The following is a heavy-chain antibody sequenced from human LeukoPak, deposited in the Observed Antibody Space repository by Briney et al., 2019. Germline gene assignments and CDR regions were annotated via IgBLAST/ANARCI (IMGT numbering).Heavy chain of an antibody. CDR3: ARGGVVVTHDAFDI. CDR2: IYHSGST. V-gene: IGHV4-59*06. CDR1: GGSISSHY. J-gene: IGHJ3*02. D-gene: IGHD3-22*01. Sequence: SETLSLTCNVSGGSISSHYWGWIRQPPGKGLEWIGYIYHSGSTYYNPSLKSRVTISVDTSKNQFSLKLSSVTAADTAVYYCARGGVVVTHDAFDIWGQGTMVTVSS.